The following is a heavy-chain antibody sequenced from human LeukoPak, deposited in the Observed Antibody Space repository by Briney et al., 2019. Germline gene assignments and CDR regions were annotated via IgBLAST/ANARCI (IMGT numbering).Heavy chain of an antibody. CDR2: IYYSGST. CDR3: ARTVQRGVINDY. D-gene: IGHD3-10*01. Sequence: SETLSLTCTVSGGSISSYYWSWIRQPPGKGLEWIGYIYYSGSTNYNPSLESRVTISVDTSKNQFSLKLSSVTAADTAVYYCARTVQRGVINDYWGQGTLVTVSS. V-gene: IGHV4-59*01. CDR1: GGSISSYY. J-gene: IGHJ4*02.